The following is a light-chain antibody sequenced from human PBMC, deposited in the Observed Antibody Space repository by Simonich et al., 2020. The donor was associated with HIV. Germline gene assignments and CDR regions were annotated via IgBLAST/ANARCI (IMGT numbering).Light chain of an antibody. Sequence: QSALTQPASVSGSPGQSITISCTETSSALGAYNYVSWYQQHPGKAPKVMIYDVRTRPSGVSNRFSGSKSGNTASLTISGLQAEDEADYYFSSYTSSNTVFGGGTKLTVL. CDR1: SSALGAYNY. J-gene: IGLJ2*01. V-gene: IGLV2-14*03. CDR2: DVR. CDR3: SSYTSSNTV.